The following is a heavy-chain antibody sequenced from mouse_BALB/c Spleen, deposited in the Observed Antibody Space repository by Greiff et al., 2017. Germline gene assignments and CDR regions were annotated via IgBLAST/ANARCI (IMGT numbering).Heavy chain of an antibody. V-gene: IGHV2-9*02. Sequence: VQLQQSGPGLVAPSQSLSITCTVSGFSLTSYGVHWVRQPPGKGLEWLGVIWAGGSTNYNSALMSRLSISKDNSKSQVFLKMNSLQTDDTAMYYCARETYGYDGGQFAYWGQGTLVTVSA. D-gene: IGHD2-2*01. CDR2: IWAGGST. J-gene: IGHJ3*01. CDR1: GFSLTSYG. CDR3: ARETYGYDGGQFAY.